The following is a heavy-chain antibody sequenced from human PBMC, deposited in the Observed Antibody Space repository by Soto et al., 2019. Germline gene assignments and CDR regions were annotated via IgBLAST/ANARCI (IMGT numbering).Heavy chain of an antibody. CDR1: GYSISSGYY. CDR2: IFHSGST. CDR3: ARADIRIAAGWFDP. Sequence: SETLSLTCAVSGYSISSGYYWCWIRQPPGKGLEWIGSIFHSGSTYYNPSLKSRVTISVDTSKNQFSLKLSSVTAADTAVYYCARADIRIAAGWFDPWGQGTLVTVSS. J-gene: IGHJ5*02. D-gene: IGHD6-13*01. V-gene: IGHV4-38-2*01.